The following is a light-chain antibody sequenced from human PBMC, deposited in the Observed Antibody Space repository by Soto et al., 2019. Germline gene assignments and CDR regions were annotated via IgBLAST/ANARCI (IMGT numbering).Light chain of an antibody. V-gene: IGKV3-20*01. CDR3: QQYITYSRT. CDR2: GAS. J-gene: IGKJ2*02. CDR1: QSVASRN. Sequence: EIVLTQSPGTLSLSPGERATLSCRASQSVASRNLAWYQQKSGQAPRLLIYGASSRAIHTPDRFSGSGSGTDFTLTISGLEPEDFAVYYCQQYITYSRTFGQGTRVETK.